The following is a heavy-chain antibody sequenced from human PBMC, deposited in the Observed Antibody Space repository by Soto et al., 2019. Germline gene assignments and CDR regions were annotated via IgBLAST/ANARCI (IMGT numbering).Heavy chain of an antibody. D-gene: IGHD5-12*01. CDR3: ANEGRWLQLRRSFYYYGMDV. J-gene: IGHJ6*02. Sequence: EVQLVESGGGLVQPGRSLRLSCAASGFTFDDYAMHWVRQAPGKGLEWVSGISWNSDTIGYADSVKGRFTISRDNAKNSLYLQMNSLRVEDTAFYYCANEGRWLQLRRSFYYYGMDVWGQGTTVTVSS. CDR1: GFTFDDYA. V-gene: IGHV3-9*01. CDR2: ISWNSDTI.